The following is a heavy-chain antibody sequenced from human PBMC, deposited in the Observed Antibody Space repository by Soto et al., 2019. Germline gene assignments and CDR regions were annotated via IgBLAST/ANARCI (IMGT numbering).Heavy chain of an antibody. CDR2: ISYDGSNK. J-gene: IGHJ6*02. CDR3: ANEGPTGGYYYYKMDV. V-gene: IGHV3-30*18. D-gene: IGHD3-16*01. Sequence: QVQLVESGGGVVQPGRSLRLSCAASGFIFSSYGMHWVRQAPGKGLEWLAVISYDGSNKYYADSVKGRFTISRDNSKKKLYLQMNSLRTEDTAVYYCANEGPTGGYYYYKMDVWGQGTTVTVSS. CDR1: GFIFSSYG.